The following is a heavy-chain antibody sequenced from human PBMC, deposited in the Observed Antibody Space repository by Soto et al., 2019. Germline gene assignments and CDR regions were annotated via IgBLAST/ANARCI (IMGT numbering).Heavy chain of an antibody. D-gene: IGHD3-22*01. CDR3: AAHDSGVYYAEY. V-gene: IGHV4-39*01. CDR1: GDSVTISDYY. J-gene: IGHJ4*02. CDR2: IHYSGST. Sequence: QLQLQESGPGLVKPSETLSLTCTVSGDSVTISDYYWGWIRQPPGKGLEWIGSIHYSGSTYYNPSLKCRVSIPGHTSKMQFSLKLTSVTAADAAVYYCAAHDSGVYYAEYWGQGTLVTVSA.